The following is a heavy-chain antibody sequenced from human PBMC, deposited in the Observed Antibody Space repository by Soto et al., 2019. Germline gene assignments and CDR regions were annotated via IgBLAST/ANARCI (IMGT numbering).Heavy chain of an antibody. V-gene: IGHV3-23*01. CDR2: VSAGGDMT. D-gene: IGHD2-15*01. Sequence: DVQLLESGGHLVQPGGSLRLSCAASGFTFSSYAMSWVRQAPGKGLEWVSSVSAGGDMTYYSDSVKGRFTISRDNSNNALFLQMNSLRIEDTARYYCERGDGGGSESPASYSYSGLDVWGQGATVTVS. CDR3: ERGDGGGSESPASYSYSGLDV. J-gene: IGHJ6*02. CDR1: GFTFSSYA.